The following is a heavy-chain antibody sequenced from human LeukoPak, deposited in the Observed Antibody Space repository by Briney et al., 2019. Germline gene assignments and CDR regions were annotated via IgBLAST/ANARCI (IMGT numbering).Heavy chain of an antibody. CDR2: ISASDTYM. V-gene: IGHV3-21*01. CDR1: GFTFSSYT. Sequence: GESLRLSCAASGFTFSSYTMIWVRQPPGQGLELVSSISASDTYMFYADSVKGRFTIPKDSAKNLMFLHMSSLRAEDAAVYYCARGPSSGWKPPDYWGQGALVTVS. D-gene: IGHD2-15*01. J-gene: IGHJ4*02. CDR3: ARGPSSGWKPPDY.